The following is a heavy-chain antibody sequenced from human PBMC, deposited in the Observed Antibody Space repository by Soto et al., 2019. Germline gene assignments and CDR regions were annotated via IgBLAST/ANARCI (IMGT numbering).Heavy chain of an antibody. D-gene: IGHD2-2*01. CDR1: GYTLTSYG. CDR2: ISAYNGNT. Sequence: QVQLVQSGAEVKKPGASGKVSCKASGYTLTSYGISWVRQSPGQGLEWMEWISAYNGNTNYAQKLQGRVTMTTDTPTSTAYKALRSIRFDDTAVDFCARVSRLMGAIVVVPAAIDYWGQGTLVNVSS. V-gene: IGHV1-18*01. CDR3: ARVSRLMGAIVVVPAAIDY. J-gene: IGHJ4*02.